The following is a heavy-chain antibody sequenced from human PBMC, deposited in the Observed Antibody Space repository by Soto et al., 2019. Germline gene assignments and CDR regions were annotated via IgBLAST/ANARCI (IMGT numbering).Heavy chain of an antibody. Sequence: GGSLRISCEASRFPFSSYAMSWVRKTPGKGLEWVSAISGSGGSTYYADSVKGRFTISRDNSKNTLYLQMNSLRAEDTAVYYCAKNDRGCSSTSRYARSSGFDYWGQGTLVTVSS. V-gene: IGHV3-23*01. CDR2: ISGSGGST. CDR3: AKNDRGCSSTSRYARSSGFDY. J-gene: IGHJ4*02. D-gene: IGHD2-2*01. CDR1: RFPFSSYA.